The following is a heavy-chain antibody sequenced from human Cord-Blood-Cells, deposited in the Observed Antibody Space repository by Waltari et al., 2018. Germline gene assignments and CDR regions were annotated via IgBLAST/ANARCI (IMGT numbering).Heavy chain of an antibody. J-gene: IGHJ5*02. CDR2: IKHSGST. Sequence: QVQLQRWVAGLLTPSATLSLTCSVYVVSFSAYYWSSIRQRPGKGLEWIGEIKHSGSTNYNPSLKSRVTMSVDTSKNQFSLKLSSVTAADTAVYYCAGSGYSSSWYDTWGQGTLVTVCS. CDR1: VVSFSAYY. CDR3: AGSGYSSSWYDT. V-gene: IGHV4-34*01. D-gene: IGHD6-13*01.